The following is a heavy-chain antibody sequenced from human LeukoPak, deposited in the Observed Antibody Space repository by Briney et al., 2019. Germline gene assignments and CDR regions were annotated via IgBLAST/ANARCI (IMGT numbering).Heavy chain of an antibody. CDR1: GVSISSDNW. CDR2: THRSGDT. J-gene: IGHJ4*02. V-gene: IGHV4/OR15-8*02. Sequence: SETLSHTCAVYGVSISSDNWWTWVRQPPGKGLEWIGETHRSGDTKYSPSLNGPVTISMDNSKNQLSLNLISVTAADTAIYFCATRHHSRTYMVPLDSWGQGTLVTVSS. D-gene: IGHD3-10*01. CDR3: ATRHHSRTYMVPLDS.